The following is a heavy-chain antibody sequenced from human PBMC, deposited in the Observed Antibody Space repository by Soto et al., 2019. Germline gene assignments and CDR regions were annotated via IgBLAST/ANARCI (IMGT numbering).Heavy chain of an antibody. J-gene: IGHJ6*02. CDR1: GFTFSSYG. D-gene: IGHD6-6*01. CDR3: ASSSGAPDYYYYGMDV. V-gene: IGHV3-33*01. Sequence: SLRLSCAASGFTFSSYGMHWVRQAPGKGLEWVAVIWYDGSNKYYADSVKGRFTISRDNSKNTLYLQMNSLRAEDTAVYYCASSSGAPDYYYYGMDVWGQGTTVTVSS. CDR2: IWYDGSNK.